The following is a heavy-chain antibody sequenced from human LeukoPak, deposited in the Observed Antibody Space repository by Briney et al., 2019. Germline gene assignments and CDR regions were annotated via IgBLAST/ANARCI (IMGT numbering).Heavy chain of an antibody. J-gene: IGHJ6*03. D-gene: IGHD2-2*01. CDR2: INWNGGST. CDR3: ARKYQPYYYYMDV. Sequence: GGSLRLSCAVSGFTFDDYGMSWVRQAPGKGLEWVSGINWNGGSTGYADSVKGRFTISRDNAKNSLYLQMNSLRAEDTALYYCARKYQPYYYYMDVWGKGTTVTVSS. V-gene: IGHV3-20*04. CDR1: GFTFDDYG.